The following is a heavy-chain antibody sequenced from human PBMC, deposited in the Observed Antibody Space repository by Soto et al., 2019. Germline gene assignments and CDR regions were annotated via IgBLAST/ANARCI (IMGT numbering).Heavy chain of an antibody. D-gene: IGHD1-20*01. Sequence: QVQLVESGGGLVKPGRSLRLSCAASGFTFSDYYMSWIRQAPGKGLEWVSYSSSSGDTVYYADSVKGRFTISRDNAKNSLYLQMNSLRAEDTAVYYCARGTVKVFGYYYYMDVWGKGTTVTVSS. J-gene: IGHJ6*03. CDR3: ARGTVKVFGYYYYMDV. CDR2: SSSSGDTV. CDR1: GFTFSDYY. V-gene: IGHV3-11*01.